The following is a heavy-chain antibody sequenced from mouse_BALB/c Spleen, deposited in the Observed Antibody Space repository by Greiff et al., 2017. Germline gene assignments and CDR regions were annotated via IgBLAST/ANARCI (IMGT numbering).Heavy chain of an antibody. Sequence: EVQLQQSGPELVKPGASVKISCKASGYSFTGYYMHWVKQSHVKGLEWIGRINPYNGATSYNQNFKDKASLTVDKSSSTAYMELHSLTSEDSAVYYCARNYRYDGEGYAMDYWGQGTSVTVSS. V-gene: IGHV1-31*01. CDR2: INPYNGAT. CDR1: GYSFTGYY. CDR3: ARNYRYDGEGYAMDY. J-gene: IGHJ4*01. D-gene: IGHD2-14*01.